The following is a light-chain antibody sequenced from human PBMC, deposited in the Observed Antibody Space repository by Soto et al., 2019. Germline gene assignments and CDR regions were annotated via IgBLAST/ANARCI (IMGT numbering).Light chain of an antibody. J-gene: IGKJ3*01. CDR2: AAS. V-gene: IGKV1-39*01. Sequence: DIQMTQSPSSLSASVGDSVTITCRASQSISNYLNWYQQKPGKAPKLLVYAASSLQSVVPSRFSGIASGTDFTLNIRSLQPKDFATYYCQQSYSTTFTFGHGTKVDIK. CDR3: QQSYSTTFT. CDR1: QSISNY.